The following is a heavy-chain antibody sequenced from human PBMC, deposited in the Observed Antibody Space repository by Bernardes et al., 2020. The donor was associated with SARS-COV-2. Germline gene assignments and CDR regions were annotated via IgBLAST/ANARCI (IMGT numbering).Heavy chain of an antibody. CDR3: ARYSGGRVYAFDI. Sequence: SETLSLTCTVSGGSISSSSYYWGWIRQPPGKGLEWIGSIYYSGSTYYNPSLKSRVTISVDTSKNQFSLKLSSVTAADTAVYYCARYSGGRVYAFDIWGQGTMVTVSS. V-gene: IGHV4-39*01. D-gene: IGHD2-15*01. CDR2: IYYSGST. J-gene: IGHJ3*02. CDR1: GGSISSSSYY.